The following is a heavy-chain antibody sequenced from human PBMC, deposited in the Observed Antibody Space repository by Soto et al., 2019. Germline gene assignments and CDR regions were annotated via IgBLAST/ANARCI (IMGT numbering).Heavy chain of an antibody. CDR3: ARPDSGWYRTTWFDP. D-gene: IGHD6-19*01. CDR2: INPNSGGT. CDR1: GYTFTGYY. Sequence: GASVKVSGKASGYTFTGYYMHWVRQAPGQGLEWMGWINPNSGGTNYAQKFQGRVTMTRDTSISTAYMELSRLRSDDTAVYYCARPDSGWYRTTWFDPWGQGTLVTVSS. J-gene: IGHJ5*02. V-gene: IGHV1-2*02.